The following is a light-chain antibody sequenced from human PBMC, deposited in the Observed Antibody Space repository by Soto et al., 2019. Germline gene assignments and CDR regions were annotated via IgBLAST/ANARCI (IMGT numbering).Light chain of an antibody. V-gene: IGKV1-5*03. Sequence: DIQMTQSPSTLSASVGDRVTITCRASQSISSWLAWYQQKQGKAPKLLIYKASSLESGVPSRFSGSASGTEFTLTIRSLQPDDFGTYYCQQDTSYPLTFGGGTKVEIK. CDR1: QSISSW. CDR2: KAS. J-gene: IGKJ4*01. CDR3: QQDTSYPLT.